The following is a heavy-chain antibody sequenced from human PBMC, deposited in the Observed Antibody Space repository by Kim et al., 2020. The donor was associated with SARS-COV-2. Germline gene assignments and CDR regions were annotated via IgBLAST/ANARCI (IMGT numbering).Heavy chain of an antibody. CDR2: ISTTGSNT. CDR1: GFTFSSFG. J-gene: IGHJ4*02. D-gene: IGHD1-1*01. V-gene: IGHV3-23*01. Sequence: GGSLRLSCAASGFTFSSFGMSWVRLAPGKGLEWVSTISTTGSNTFCADSVKGRFTISRDNSKNTLFLQMNSLGVEDTAIYYCATGSGSYWGQGTLVTVSS. CDR3: ATGSGSY.